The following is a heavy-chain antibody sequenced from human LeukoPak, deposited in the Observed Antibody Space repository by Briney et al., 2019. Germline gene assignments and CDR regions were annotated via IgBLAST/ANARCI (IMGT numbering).Heavy chain of an antibody. CDR1: GYSISSGYY. D-gene: IGHD4-23*01. J-gene: IGHJ4*02. Sequence: PSETLSLTCTVSGYSISSGYYWGWIRQPPGKGLEWIGSIFHSGSTYYNPSLKRRVTISVDTSKNQFSLKLSSVTAADTAVYYCARRRNYGGNSGGLDYWGQGTLVTVS. CDR2: IFHSGST. V-gene: IGHV4-38-2*02. CDR3: ARRRNYGGNSGGLDY.